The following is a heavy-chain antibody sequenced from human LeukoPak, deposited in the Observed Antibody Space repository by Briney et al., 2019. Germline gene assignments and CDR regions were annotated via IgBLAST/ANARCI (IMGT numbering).Heavy chain of an antibody. CDR1: GFTFSSYW. Sequence: GGSLRLSCAASGFTFSSYWMSWVRQAPGKGLEWVANIKQDGSEKYYVDSVKGRFTISRDNAKNSLYLQMNSLRAEDTAVYYCARAWGGDVKGIYYDYVWGSLTDAFDIWGQGTMVTVSS. CDR3: ARAWGGDVKGIYYDYVWGSLTDAFDI. D-gene: IGHD3-16*01. J-gene: IGHJ3*02. V-gene: IGHV3-7*03. CDR2: IKQDGSEK.